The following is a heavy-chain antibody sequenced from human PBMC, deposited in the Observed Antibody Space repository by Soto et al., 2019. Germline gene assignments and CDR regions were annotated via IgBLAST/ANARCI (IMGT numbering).Heavy chain of an antibody. J-gene: IGHJ4*02. CDR3: ARAPRYGSGTEVKYYFDY. CDR2: INPNSGGT. D-gene: IGHD3-10*01. CDR1: GYTFTGYY. V-gene: IGHV1-2*04. Sequence: ASVKVSCKASGYTFTGYYMHWVRQAPGQGLEWMGWINPNSGGTNYAQKFQGWVTMTRDTSISTAYMELSRLRSDDTAVYYCARAPRYGSGTEVKYYFDYWGQGTLVTVSS.